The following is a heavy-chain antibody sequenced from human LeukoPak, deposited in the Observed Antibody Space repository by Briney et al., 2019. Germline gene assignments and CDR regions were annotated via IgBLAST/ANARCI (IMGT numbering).Heavy chain of an antibody. D-gene: IGHD1-26*01. CDR3: ARASIVGAFRMGDDY. V-gene: IGHV4-39*07. Sequence: TSETLSLTCTVSGGSISSSSYYWGWIRQPPGKGLEWIGTIYYSGSTYYNPSLKSRVTISVDTSKNQFSLKLSSVTAADTAVYYCARASIVGAFRMGDDYWGQGTLVTVSS. CDR1: GGSISSSSYY. CDR2: IYYSGST. J-gene: IGHJ4*02.